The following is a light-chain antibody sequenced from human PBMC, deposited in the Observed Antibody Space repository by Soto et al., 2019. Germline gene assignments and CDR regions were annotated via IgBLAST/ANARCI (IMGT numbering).Light chain of an antibody. V-gene: IGLV2-14*01. CDR2: EVT. CDR1: SSDVGDYNY. Sequence: QSVLTQPASVSGSPGQSITISCTGASSDVGDYNYVSWYQEHPGQVPKLIIFEVTTRPSGVSDRFSGSRSGNTASLTISGLQAEDEDDYYCLSHTGSRTLFGGGTKLTVL. J-gene: IGLJ3*02. CDR3: LSHTGSRTL.